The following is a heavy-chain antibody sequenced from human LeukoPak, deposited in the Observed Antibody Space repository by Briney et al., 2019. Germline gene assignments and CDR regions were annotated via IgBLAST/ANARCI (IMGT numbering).Heavy chain of an antibody. V-gene: IGHV3-30*02. J-gene: IGHJ4*02. CDR2: IGYDGSSK. CDR3: AKDRTVFGFGWYVIDY. Sequence: PGGSLRLSCAASGFTFSSYGMHWARQAPGKGLEWVAFIGYDGSSKFYADPVKGRFTISRDTSTKTLYLQMNSLRAEDTALYYCAKDRTVFGFGWYVIDYWGQGTLVTVSS. D-gene: IGHD6-19*01. CDR1: GFTFSSYG.